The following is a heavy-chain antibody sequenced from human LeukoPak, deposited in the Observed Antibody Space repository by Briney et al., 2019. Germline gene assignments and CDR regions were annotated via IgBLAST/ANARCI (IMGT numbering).Heavy chain of an antibody. D-gene: IGHD2-2*01. CDR3: ARLGIGVVPSAMLGDYYFDY. V-gene: IGHV4-59*08. CDR1: GGSISSYY. Sequence: PSETLSLTCTVSGGSISSYYWSWIRQPPGKGLEWIGYIYYSGSTKYNPSLKSRVTISVDTSKSQFSLKLTSVTAADAAVYYCARLGIGVVPSAMLGDYYFDYWGQGTLVTVSS. J-gene: IGHJ4*02. CDR2: IYYSGST.